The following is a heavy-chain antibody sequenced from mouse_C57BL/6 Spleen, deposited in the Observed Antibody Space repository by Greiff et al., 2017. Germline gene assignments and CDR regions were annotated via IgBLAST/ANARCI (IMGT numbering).Heavy chain of an antibody. CDR2: IYPGDGDT. D-gene: IGHD1-1*01. CDR3: ARPNYYGSSYDYYAMDY. CDR1: GYAFSSSW. Sequence: VQLQESGPELVKPGASVKISCKASGYAFSSSWMNWVKQRPGKGLEWIGRIYPGDGDTNYNGKFKGKGTLTADKSSSTAYMQLSSLTSEDSAVYFCARPNYYGSSYDYYAMDYWGQGTSVTVSS. J-gene: IGHJ4*01. V-gene: IGHV1-82*01.